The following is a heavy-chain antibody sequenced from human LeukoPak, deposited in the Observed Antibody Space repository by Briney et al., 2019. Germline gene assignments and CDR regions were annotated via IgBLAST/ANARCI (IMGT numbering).Heavy chain of an antibody. CDR3: ARLMVSWFDP. CDR2: ISSSSSYI. J-gene: IGHJ5*02. Sequence: GGSLRLSCAASGFTFSSYWMYWVRQAPGKGLEWVSSISSSSSYIYYADSVKGRFTISRDNAKNSLYLQMNSLRAEDTAVYYCARLMVSWFDPWGQGTLVTVSS. D-gene: IGHD3-10*01. V-gene: IGHV3-21*01. CDR1: GFTFSSYW.